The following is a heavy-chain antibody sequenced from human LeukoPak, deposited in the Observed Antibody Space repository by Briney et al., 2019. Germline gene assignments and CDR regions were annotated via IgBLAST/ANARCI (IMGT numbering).Heavy chain of an antibody. D-gene: IGHD3-22*01. CDR2: IRYDGSNK. V-gene: IGHV3-30*04. Sequence: PGRSLRLSCAASGFTFSSYAMHWVRQAPGKGLEWVAFIRYDGSNKYYADSVKGRFTISRDNSKNTVYLQMNSLRVEDTAVYYCARDSGDSSGYYPGYWGQGTLVTVSS. CDR1: GFTFSSYA. J-gene: IGHJ4*02. CDR3: ARDSGDSSGYYPGY.